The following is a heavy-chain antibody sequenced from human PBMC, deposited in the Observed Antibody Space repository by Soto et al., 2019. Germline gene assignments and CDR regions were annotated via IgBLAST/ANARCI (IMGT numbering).Heavy chain of an antibody. CDR2: ILASGDV. J-gene: IGHJ6*02. CDR3: VRDTSSGGAED. Sequence: EEELVESGGGLVQPGRSLRLSCATSGFTLRDSAMHWVRQVPGGGLEWVSGILASGDVGYVDGVRGRFTRSRDVGKSSLHLQMISLNTDDTALYYWVRDTSSGGAEDWGQGTTVTVSS. CDR1: GFTLRDSA. D-gene: IGHD6-6*01. V-gene: IGHV3-9*01.